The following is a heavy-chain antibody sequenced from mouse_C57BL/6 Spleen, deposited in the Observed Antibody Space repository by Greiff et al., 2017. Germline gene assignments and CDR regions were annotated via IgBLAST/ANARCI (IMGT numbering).Heavy chain of an antibody. V-gene: IGHV1-80*01. D-gene: IGHD1-1*01. CDR2: IYPGDGDT. J-gene: IGHJ2*01. Sequence: VQLQQSVAELVKPGASVKISCKASGYAFSSYWMNWVKQRPGKGLEWIGQIYPGDGDTNYNGKFKGKATLTADKSSSTAYMQLSSLTSEDSAVYFCARSTVATPYYFDYWGQGTTLTVSS. CDR3: ARSTVATPYYFDY. CDR1: GYAFSSYW.